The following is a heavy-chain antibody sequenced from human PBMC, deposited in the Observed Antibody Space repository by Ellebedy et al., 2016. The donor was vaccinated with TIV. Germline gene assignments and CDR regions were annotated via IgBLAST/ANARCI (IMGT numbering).Heavy chain of an antibody. D-gene: IGHD5-12*01. Sequence: GSLRLXXTASGGSISSYYWSWIRQPPGKGLEWIGYIYYSGSTNYNPSLKSRVTISVDTSKNQFSLKLSSVTAVDTAVYYCARVYSGYENFDYWGQGTLVTVSS. CDR3: ARVYSGYENFDY. V-gene: IGHV4-59*01. J-gene: IGHJ4*02. CDR1: GGSISSYY. CDR2: IYYSGST.